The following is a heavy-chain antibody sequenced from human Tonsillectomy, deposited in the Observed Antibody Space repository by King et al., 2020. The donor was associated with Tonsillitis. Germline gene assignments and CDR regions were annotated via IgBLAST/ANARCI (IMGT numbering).Heavy chain of an antibody. J-gene: IGHJ5*02. Sequence: VQLVESGAEVKKPGESLRISCAGSGYSFSNYWISWVRQMPGKGLEWMGRIDPSDSFINYSPSFQGHVTISADKSISTAYLQWSSLKASDTAMYYCARLAPGGEAAAWLSWFDPWGQGTLVTVSS. CDR2: IDPSDSFI. V-gene: IGHV5-10-1*03. D-gene: IGHD6-13*01. CDR1: GYSFSNYW. CDR3: ARLAPGGEAAAWLSWFDP.